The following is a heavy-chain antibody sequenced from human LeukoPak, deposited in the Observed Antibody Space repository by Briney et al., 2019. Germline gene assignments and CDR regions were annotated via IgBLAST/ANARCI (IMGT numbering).Heavy chain of an antibody. CDR2: IYYSGSA. CDR1: GGSLSSYY. D-gene: IGHD6-6*01. CDR3: ARLAFSSSSWFDP. Sequence: SETLSLTCTVSGGSLSSYYWSWIRQPPGKGLEWMGYIYYSGSANYNPPLKSRVTISVDTPKNQFSLKLSSVTAADTAVYYCARLAFSSSSWFDPWGQGTLVTVSS. J-gene: IGHJ5*02. V-gene: IGHV4-59*01.